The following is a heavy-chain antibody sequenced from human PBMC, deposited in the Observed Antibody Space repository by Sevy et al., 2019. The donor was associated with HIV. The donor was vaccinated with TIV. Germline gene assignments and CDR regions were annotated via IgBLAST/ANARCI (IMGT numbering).Heavy chain of an antibody. CDR1: GFTFNSFA. V-gene: IGHV3-23*01. CDR3: AKATSAKATEDHFDY. J-gene: IGHJ4*02. CDR2: VSGSGDRT. Sequence: GGSLRLSCAASGFTFNSFAISWVRQAPGKGLEWVSGVSGSGDRTSYTDYMKGRFTVARDNSKNTLYLQIDNLRVEDTAVYYCAKATSAKATEDHFDYWGQGTLVTVSS. D-gene: IGHD5-12*01.